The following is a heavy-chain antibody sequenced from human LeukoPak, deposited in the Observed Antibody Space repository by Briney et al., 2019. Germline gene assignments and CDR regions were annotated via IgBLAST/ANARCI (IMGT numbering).Heavy chain of an antibody. V-gene: IGHV3-73*01. J-gene: IGHJ3*02. CDR3: TRRGYCSSTSCYVGLDAFDI. D-gene: IGHD2-2*01. CDR1: GFTFSGSA. CDR2: IRSKANSCAT. Sequence: QPGGSLRLSRAASGFTFSGSAMHWVRQASGKGLEWVGRIRSKANSCATAYAASVKGRFTISRDDSKNTAYLQMNSLKTEDTAVYYCTRRGYCSSTSCYVGLDAFDIWGQGTMVTVSS.